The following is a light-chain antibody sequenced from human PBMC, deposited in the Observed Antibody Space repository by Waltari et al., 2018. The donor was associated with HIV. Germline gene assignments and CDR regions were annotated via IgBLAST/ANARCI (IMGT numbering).Light chain of an antibody. Sequence: QSVLTHPPSASGTPGQRVTIPCSGSNSNIGSTYVYWYQQLPGTTPKLLIYRNNQRPAGVPERFSGSRSGTSASLAISGLRSEDEADYYCAAWDDSLSGRVFGGGTKVTVL. J-gene: IGLJ3*02. CDR3: AAWDDSLSGRV. CDR2: RNN. CDR1: NSNIGSTY. V-gene: IGLV1-47*01.